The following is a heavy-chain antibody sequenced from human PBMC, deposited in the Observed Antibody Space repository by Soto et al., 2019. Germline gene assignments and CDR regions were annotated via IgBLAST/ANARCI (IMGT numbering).Heavy chain of an antibody. CDR3: ARTTIILYTYGRNYFDY. J-gene: IGHJ4*02. D-gene: IGHD2-2*02. CDR2: IYHSGST. CDR1: GGSISSGGYY. V-gene: IGHV4-39*07. Sequence: SETLSLTCTVSGGSISSGGYYWSWVRQPPGKGLEWIGQIYHSGSTDYNPSLKSRVTISVDKSKNQFSLRLSSVTAADTAVYYCARTTIILYTYGRNYFDYWGPGALVTVSS.